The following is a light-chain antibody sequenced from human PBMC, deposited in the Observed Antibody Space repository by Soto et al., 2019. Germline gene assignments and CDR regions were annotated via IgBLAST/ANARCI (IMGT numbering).Light chain of an antibody. CDR1: SSDVGGYNY. J-gene: IGLJ1*01. V-gene: IGLV2-14*01. Sequence: QSVLTQPASVSGSPGQSITISCTGASSDVGGYNYVSWYQQYPGKAPKLMIYEVSNRPSGISDRFSAPKSGNTASLTISGPQAEDEADYYCSSYANGGSRVFGTGTKVTV. CDR2: EVS. CDR3: SSYANGGSRV.